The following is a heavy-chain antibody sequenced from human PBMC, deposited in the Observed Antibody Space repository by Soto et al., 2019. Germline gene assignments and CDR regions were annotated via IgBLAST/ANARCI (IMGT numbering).Heavy chain of an antibody. CDR3: ARIVASGRGPWFDP. CDR2: INYSGST. D-gene: IGHD6-13*01. CDR1: GYSISSSSW. Sequence: SETLSLTCAVSGYSISSSSWWGWIRQPPGKGLEWIGYINYSGSTYYNPSLKSRVTMSVDTSKNQFSLKLSSVTAVDTAVYYCARIVASGRGPWFDPWGQGTLVTVS. J-gene: IGHJ5*02. V-gene: IGHV4-28*01.